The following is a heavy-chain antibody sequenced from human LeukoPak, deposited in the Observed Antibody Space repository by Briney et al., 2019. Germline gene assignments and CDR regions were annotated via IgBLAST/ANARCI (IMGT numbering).Heavy chain of an antibody. D-gene: IGHD6-13*01. V-gene: IGHV3-48*02. J-gene: IGHJ4*02. CDR3: ARDSRAYYSSSWGCFDY. CDR1: GFTFSTYS. Sequence: PGGSLRLSCAASGFTFSTYSMNWVRQAPGKGLEWVSYISSSTSTIYYADSVKGRFTISRDNAKNSLYLQMNSLRDEDTAVYYCARDSRAYYSSSWGCFDYWGQGTLVTVSS. CDR2: ISSSTSTI.